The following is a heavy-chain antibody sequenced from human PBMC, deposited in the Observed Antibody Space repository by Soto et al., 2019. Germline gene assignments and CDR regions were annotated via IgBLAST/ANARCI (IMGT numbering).Heavy chain of an antibody. CDR3: VRGASLNCDY. V-gene: IGHV3-20*04. Sequence: EVQLVESGGGVLRPGGSLRLSCAASGFTFDDYGMSWARQAPGKGLEWVSGVNWNGGSTGYADSVKGRFTISRDNAKYSLYLHMNSLRAEDTAFYYCVRGASLNCDYWGQGTLVTVSS. CDR1: GFTFDDYG. J-gene: IGHJ4*02. CDR2: VNWNGGST. D-gene: IGHD1-26*01.